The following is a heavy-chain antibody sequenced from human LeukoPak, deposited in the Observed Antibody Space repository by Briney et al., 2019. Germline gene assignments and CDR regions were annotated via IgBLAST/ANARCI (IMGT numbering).Heavy chain of an antibody. CDR3: AKDSSYYDSSGYSVY. V-gene: IGHV3-23*01. CDR1: GFTFSSYA. CDR2: MSGSGGST. Sequence: GGSLRLSCAASGFTFSSYAMGWVRQAPGKGLEWVSSMSGSGGSTYYADSVKGRFTISRDNSKNTLYLQMNSLRAEDTAVYYCAKDSSYYDSSGYSVYWGQGTLVTVSS. J-gene: IGHJ4*02. D-gene: IGHD3-22*01.